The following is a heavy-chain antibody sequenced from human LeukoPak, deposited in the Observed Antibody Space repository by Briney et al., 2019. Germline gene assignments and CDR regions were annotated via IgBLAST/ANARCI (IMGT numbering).Heavy chain of an antibody. Sequence: PGGSLRLSCAASGFTFSLHAMYWVRQAPGKGLEWVSSISGSGSRIYYADSVKGRFTISGDNPKNTLYLQMNSLRAEDTALYYCARDGAYCGPDCFSFFDYWGQGALVTVSS. V-gene: IGHV3-23*01. CDR2: ISGSGSRI. CDR3: ARDGAYCGPDCFSFFDY. J-gene: IGHJ4*02. CDR1: GFTFSLHA. D-gene: IGHD2-21*02.